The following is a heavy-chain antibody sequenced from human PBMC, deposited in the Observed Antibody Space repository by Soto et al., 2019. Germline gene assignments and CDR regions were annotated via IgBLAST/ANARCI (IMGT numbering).Heavy chain of an antibody. CDR3: ARYPKGSGSYYKD. CDR2: ISSSSSYI. D-gene: IGHD3-10*01. V-gene: IGHV3-21*01. J-gene: IGHJ4*02. Sequence: EVQLVESGGGLVKPGGSLRLSCAASGFTFSSYSMNWVRQAPGKGLEWVSSISSSSSYIYYADSVKGRFTISRENAKNSLYLQMNSLRAEDTAVYYCARYPKGSGSYYKDWGQGTLVTVSS. CDR1: GFTFSSYS.